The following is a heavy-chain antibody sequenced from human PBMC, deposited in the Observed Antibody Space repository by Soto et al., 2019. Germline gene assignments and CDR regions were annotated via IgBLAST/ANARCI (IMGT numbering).Heavy chain of an antibody. Sequence: SETLSLTCTVSGDSISGYYWSWIRQPPGKGLEWIGYIYYSGSTNYNPSLKGRVTMSVDTSKNQFSLKLTSVTAADTAMYFCAKYRRTDAEGYTFDYWGQGALVTVSS. CDR1: GDSISGYY. CDR3: AKYRRTDAEGYTFDY. V-gene: IGHV4-59*01. D-gene: IGHD2-15*01. CDR2: IYYSGST. J-gene: IGHJ4*02.